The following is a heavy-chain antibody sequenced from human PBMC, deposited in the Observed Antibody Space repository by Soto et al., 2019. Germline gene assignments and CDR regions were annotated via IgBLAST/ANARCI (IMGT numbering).Heavy chain of an antibody. CDR1: GFSLNTGGVG. CDR3: AHSRCGGDCLQSYSSHYYYGMDV. V-gene: IGHV2-5*02. D-gene: IGHD2-21*02. Sequence: QITLKESGPTLVKPTQTLTLTCTFSGFSLNTGGVGVGWIRQPPGEALEWLALIYWDNDKRYSPSLESRLTITKDTSKNRVVLTMTNMDPVDTATYYCAHSRCGGDCLQSYSSHYYYGMDVWGQGTTVTVSS. J-gene: IGHJ6*02. CDR2: IYWDNDK.